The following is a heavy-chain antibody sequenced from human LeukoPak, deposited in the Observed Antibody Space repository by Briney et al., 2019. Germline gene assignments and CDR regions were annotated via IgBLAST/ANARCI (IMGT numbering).Heavy chain of an antibody. CDR2: IRYDGSNK. J-gene: IGHJ4*02. CDR1: GFTFSSYG. Sequence: GGSLRLSCAASGFTFSSYGMHWVRQAPGKGLEWVAFIRYDGSNKYYADSVKGRFTISRDNSKNTLYLQMNSLRAEDTAVYYFAKDRIIYGSGSYISYDYWGQGTLVTVS. CDR3: AKDRIIYGSGSYISYDY. V-gene: IGHV3-30*02. D-gene: IGHD3-10*01.